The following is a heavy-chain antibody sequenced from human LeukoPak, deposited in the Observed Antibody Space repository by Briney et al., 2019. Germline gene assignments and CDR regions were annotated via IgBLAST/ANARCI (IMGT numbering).Heavy chain of an antibody. CDR2: ISWSSDSI. V-gene: IGHV3-9*01. CDR3: AAAGTGFFDY. D-gene: IGHD6-13*01. J-gene: IGHJ4*02. CDR1: GLTFDDYA. Sequence: GGSLRLYCAASGLTFDDYAMHWLRQAPGKGLEWVSGISWSSDSITYADSVKGRFTISRDNAKNSLYLQMNSLRAEDTALYYCAAAGTGFFDYWGQGTLVTVSS.